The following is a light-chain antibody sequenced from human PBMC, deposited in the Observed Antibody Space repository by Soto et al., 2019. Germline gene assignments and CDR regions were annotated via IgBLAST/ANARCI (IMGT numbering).Light chain of an antibody. CDR1: SSNVGSYKL. CDR2: EVN. J-gene: IGLJ1*01. V-gene: IGLV2-23*02. CDR3: CSSGGSPTYV. Sequence: QAVVTQPASVSGSPGQSITISCTGTSSNVGSYKLVPWYQQHPGKAPKLMIFEVNKRPSGVSNRFSGSKSGNTASLTISGLKVEDEADYYCCSSGGSPTYVFGTGTKLTVL.